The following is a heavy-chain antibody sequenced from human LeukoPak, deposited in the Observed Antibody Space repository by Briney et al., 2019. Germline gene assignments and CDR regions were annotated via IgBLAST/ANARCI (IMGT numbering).Heavy chain of an antibody. CDR3: ARSVEGYCSGGSCYSYSYYMDV. V-gene: IGHV4-59*01. Sequence: SETLSLTCTVSGGSISSYYWSWIRQPPGKGLEWIGYIYYSGSTNYNPSLKSRVTISVDTSKNQFSLKLSSVTAADTAVYYCARSVEGYCSGGSCYSYSYYMDVWGKGTTVTVSS. J-gene: IGHJ6*03. CDR2: IYYSGST. CDR1: GGSISSYY. D-gene: IGHD2-15*01.